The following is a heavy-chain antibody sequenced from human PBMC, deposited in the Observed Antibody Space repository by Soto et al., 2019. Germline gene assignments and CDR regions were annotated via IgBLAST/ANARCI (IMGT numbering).Heavy chain of an antibody. Sequence: SETXXXXCTXSXXXIRSYYWSWIRQPPGKGLEWIGYIYYSGSTNYNPSLKSRVTISVDTSKNQFSLKLSSVTAADTAVYYCSRQVTGLMGCAYDFWYQGTMVTVS. CDR3: SRQVTGLMGCAYDF. CDR1: XXXIRSYY. J-gene: IGHJ3*01. V-gene: IGHV4-59*01. D-gene: IGHD2-8*02. CDR2: IYYSGST.